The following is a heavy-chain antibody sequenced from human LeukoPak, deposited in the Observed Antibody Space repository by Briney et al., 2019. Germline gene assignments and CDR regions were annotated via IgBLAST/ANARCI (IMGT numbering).Heavy chain of an antibody. Sequence: GGSLRLSCAASGFTFDDYGMSWVRQAPGKGLGWVSGINWNGGSTGYADSVKGRFTISRDNAKNSLYLQMNSLRAEDTALYHCARGGLDGMDVWGQGTTVTVSS. CDR2: INWNGGST. CDR3: ARGGLDGMDV. CDR1: GFTFDDYG. V-gene: IGHV3-20*01. J-gene: IGHJ6*02. D-gene: IGHD5/OR15-5a*01.